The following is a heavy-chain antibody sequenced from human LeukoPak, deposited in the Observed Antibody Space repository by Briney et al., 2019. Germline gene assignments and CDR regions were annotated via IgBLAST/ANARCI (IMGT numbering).Heavy chain of an antibody. D-gene: IGHD3-10*01. CDR3: AMRDRGYGLDI. J-gene: IGHJ3*02. V-gene: IGHV3-23*01. CDR1: GFSLRAYD. CDR2: INGGGDIM. Sequence: GGSLRLSCAASGFSLRAYDLIWVRQTPGKGLDWVSIINGGGDIMMYEDSVKGRFTISRDNSKNTFYLQMNSLRVEDTAVYYCAMRDRGYGLDIWGQGTMVTVSS.